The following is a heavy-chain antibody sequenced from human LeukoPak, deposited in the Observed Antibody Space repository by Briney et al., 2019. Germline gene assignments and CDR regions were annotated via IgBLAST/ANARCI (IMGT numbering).Heavy chain of an antibody. CDR2: IYYSGST. V-gene: IGHV4-39*01. J-gene: IGHJ5*02. D-gene: IGHD3-3*01. Sequence: SETLSLTCTVSGGSISSSSYYWGWIRQPPGKGLEWIGSIYYSGSTYYNPSLKSRVTISVDTSKNQFSLKLSSVTAADTAVYYCARGFGLAYYDFWSGYSNWFDPWGQGTLVTVSS. CDR1: GGSISSSSYY. CDR3: ARGFGLAYYDFWSGYSNWFDP.